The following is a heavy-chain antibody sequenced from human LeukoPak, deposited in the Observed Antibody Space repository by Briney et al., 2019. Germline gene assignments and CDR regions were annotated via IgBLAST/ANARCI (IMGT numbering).Heavy chain of an antibody. D-gene: IGHD3/OR15-3a*01. CDR2: IATSSTYT. Sequence: GGSLRLSCAASGFTFSDYYMSWIRQAPGKGLEWVSCIATSSTYTNYADSVKGRFTISRDNAKNSLYLQMNSLRAEDTAVYYCASTILDSWYFDYWGQGTLVTVSS. V-gene: IGHV3-11*06. CDR1: GFTFSDYY. CDR3: ASTILDSWYFDY. J-gene: IGHJ4*02.